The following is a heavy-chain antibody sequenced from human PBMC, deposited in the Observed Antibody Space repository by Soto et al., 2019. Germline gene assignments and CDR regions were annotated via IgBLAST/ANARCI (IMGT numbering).Heavy chain of an antibody. Sequence: GGSLRLSCAASGFTFSSYGMHWVRQAPGKGLEWVAVIWYDGSNKYYADSVKGRFTISRDNSKNTLYLQMNSLRAEDTAVYYCARSQENVDTLGWTNNGPELRQKAYYYYGMDVWGQGTTVTVSS. V-gene: IGHV3-33*01. J-gene: IGHJ6*02. CDR1: GFTFSSYG. CDR2: IWYDGSNK. CDR3: ARSQENVDTLGWTNNGPELRQKAYYYYGMDV. D-gene: IGHD5-18*01.